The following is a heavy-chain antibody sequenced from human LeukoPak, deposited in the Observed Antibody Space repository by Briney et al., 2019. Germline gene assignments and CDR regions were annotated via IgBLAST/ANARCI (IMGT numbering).Heavy chain of an antibody. CDR1: GGSISSYY. V-gene: IGHV4-59*01. J-gene: IGHJ6*03. CDR2: IYYSGST. Sequence: SEALSLTCTVSGGSISSYYWSWIRQPPGKGLEWIGYIYYSGSTNYNPSLKSRVTISVDTSKNQFSLKLSSVTAADTAVYYCARGGIPYYDFWSGSPHAGYYMDVWGKGTTVTVSS. D-gene: IGHD3-3*01. CDR3: ARGGIPYYDFWSGSPHAGYYMDV.